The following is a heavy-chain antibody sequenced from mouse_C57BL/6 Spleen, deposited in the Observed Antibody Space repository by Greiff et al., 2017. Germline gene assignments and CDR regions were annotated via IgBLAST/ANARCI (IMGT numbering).Heavy chain of an antibody. Sequence: VQLQQPGAELVKPGASVKASCKASGYTFTSYWMQWVKQRPGQGLEWIGEIDPAEGYTNYNQKFKGKATLTVDTSSSTAYMQLSSLTSETSAVYYCARPVRYYFAYWGQGTTLTVSS. CDR3: ARPVRYYFAY. V-gene: IGHV1-50*01. J-gene: IGHJ2*01. CDR1: GYTFTSYW. CDR2: IDPAEGYT.